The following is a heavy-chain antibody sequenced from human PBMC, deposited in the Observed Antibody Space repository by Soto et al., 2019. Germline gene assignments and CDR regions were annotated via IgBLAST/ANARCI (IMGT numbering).Heavy chain of an antibody. J-gene: IGHJ4*02. CDR1: GFSLSTSGVG. V-gene: IGHV2-5*02. CDR2: IYWDDDK. CDR3: AHVYGGYDDFVY. Sequence: QITLKESGPTLVKPTQTLTLTCTFSGFSLSTSGVGVGWIRQPPGKALEWLALIYWDDDKRYSPSLKSRLTITKATSKNQVVLTMTNMDPVDTATYYCAHVYGGYDDFVYWGQGTLVTVSS. D-gene: IGHD5-12*01.